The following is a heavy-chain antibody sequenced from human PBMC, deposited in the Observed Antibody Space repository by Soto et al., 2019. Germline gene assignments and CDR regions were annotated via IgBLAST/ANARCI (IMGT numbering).Heavy chain of an antibody. J-gene: IGHJ4*02. D-gene: IGHD3-22*01. CDR1: GFTFRSYA. CDR3: VKGEYYYDSSGYHPFHY. Sequence: GGSLRLSCSASGFTFRSYAMHWVRQAPGKGLEYVSSISTNGGSTHYADSVKGRFTISRDNSKNTQYLQMSSLRADDTALYYCVKGEYYYDSSGYHPFHYWGQGP. V-gene: IGHV3-64D*06. CDR2: ISTNGGST.